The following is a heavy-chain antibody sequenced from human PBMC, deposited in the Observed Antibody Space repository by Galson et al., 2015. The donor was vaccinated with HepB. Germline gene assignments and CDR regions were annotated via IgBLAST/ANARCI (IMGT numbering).Heavy chain of an antibody. V-gene: IGHV1-18*01. CDR2: ISPHNRYT. CDR3: ARLRDSNWYFDL. CDR1: GYTFSSYS. J-gene: IGHJ2*01. Sequence: SVKVSCKASGYTFSSYSITWVRQAPGQGLEWVGRISPHNRYTNYAQNFQGRVTMTTDTSTSTAYMELRSLRAEDTAVYYCARLRDSNWYFDLWGRGTLVTVSS. D-gene: IGHD2-15*01.